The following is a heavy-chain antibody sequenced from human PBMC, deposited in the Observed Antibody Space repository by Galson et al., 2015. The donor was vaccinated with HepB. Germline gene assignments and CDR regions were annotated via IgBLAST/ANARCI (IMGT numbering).Heavy chain of an antibody. CDR3: ARLAATYGSGSEPNYYYGMDV. Sequence: QSGAEVKKPGESLKISCKGSGYSFTSYWIGWVRQMPGKGLEWMGIIYPGDSDTRYSPSFQGQVTISADKSISTAYLQWSSLKASDTAMYYRARLAATYGSGSEPNYYYGMDVWGQGTTVTVSS. V-gene: IGHV5-51*01. CDR1: GYSFTSYW. CDR2: IYPGDSDT. J-gene: IGHJ6*02. D-gene: IGHD3-10*01.